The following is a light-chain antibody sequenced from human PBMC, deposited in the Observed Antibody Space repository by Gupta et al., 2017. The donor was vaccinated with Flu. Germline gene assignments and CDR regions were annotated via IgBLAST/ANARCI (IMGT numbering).Light chain of an antibody. V-gene: IGKV3-15*01. Sequence: IVLTQSPATLSVSAGERVSRSCRASQNVNSNLAWYQQKPGQPPRLLIYGASTRAAGVPARFSGNGSGIDLTLTVSSRQSEDYAVYFCQQYNVWPPLTFGGGTKVQI. J-gene: IGKJ4*01. CDR2: GAS. CDR1: QNVNSN. CDR3: QQYNVWPPLT.